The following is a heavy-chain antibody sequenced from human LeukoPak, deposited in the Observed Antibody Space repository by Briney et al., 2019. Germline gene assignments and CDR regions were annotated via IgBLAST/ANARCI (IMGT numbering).Heavy chain of an antibody. D-gene: IGHD2-2*01. CDR1: GGSFSGYY. Sequence: SETLSLTCAVYGGSFSGYYWSWIRQPPGKGLEWIGEIDHSGSTNYNPSLKSRVTISVDTSKNQFSLKLSSVTAADTAVYYCARGRKGPIVVVPAAPFDPWGQGTLVTVSS. CDR2: IDHSGST. CDR3: ARGRKGPIVVVPAAPFDP. V-gene: IGHV4-34*01. J-gene: IGHJ5*02.